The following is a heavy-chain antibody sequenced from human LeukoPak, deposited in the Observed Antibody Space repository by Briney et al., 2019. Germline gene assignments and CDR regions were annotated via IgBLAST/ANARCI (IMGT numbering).Heavy chain of an antibody. CDR1: GGSISTKYW. D-gene: IGHD3-3*01. CDR2: IYHSGST. J-gene: IGHJ3*02. Sequence: SETLSLTCAVSGGSISTKYWWSWIRQPPGKGLEWIGDIYHSGSTNYNPSLKSRVTISVDTSKNQFSLKLSSVTAADTAVYYCARRKVFFSYAFDIWGQGTMVTVSS. CDR3: ARRKVFFSYAFDI. V-gene: IGHV4-4*02.